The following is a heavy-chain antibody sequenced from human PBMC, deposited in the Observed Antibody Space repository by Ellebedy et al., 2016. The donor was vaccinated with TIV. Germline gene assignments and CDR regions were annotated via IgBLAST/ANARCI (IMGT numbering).Heavy chain of an antibody. CDR1: GFTFSSYS. Sequence: GESLKISXAASGFTFSSYSMNWVRQAPGKGLEWVSSISSSSSYIYYADSVKGRFTISRDNAKNSLYLQMNSLRAEDTAVYYCARSIEYSSGWSVFDYWGQGTLVTVSS. CDR2: ISSSSSYI. J-gene: IGHJ4*02. V-gene: IGHV3-21*01. D-gene: IGHD6-19*01. CDR3: ARSIEYSSGWSVFDY.